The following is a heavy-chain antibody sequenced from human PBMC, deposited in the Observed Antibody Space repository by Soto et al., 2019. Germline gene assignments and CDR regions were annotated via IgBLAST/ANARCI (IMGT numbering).Heavy chain of an antibody. V-gene: IGHV1-69*08. CDR1: GDTFNNRP. CDR3: ASGKTQRPQDRMGFYYYMDV. D-gene: IGHD2-15*01. CDR2: VSHLLDAS. Sequence: QVQLVQSGAEVKKPGSSVKISCTASGDTFNNRPFTWVRRAPGQGLDWMGRVSHLLDASNYAEKFQDRATITADKSTSTAYLELSGLKSEDSAIYYCASGKTQRPQDRMGFYYYMDVWGKGTTVTVSS. J-gene: IGHJ6*03.